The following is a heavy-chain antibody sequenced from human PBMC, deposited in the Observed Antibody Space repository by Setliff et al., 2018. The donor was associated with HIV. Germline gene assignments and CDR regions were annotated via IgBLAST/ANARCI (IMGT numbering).Heavy chain of an antibody. D-gene: IGHD3-22*01. CDR1: GGSISSGEYY. J-gene: IGHJ4*02. V-gene: IGHV4-30-4*08. CDR3: ARVLPYDSTGFLLYYFDN. Sequence: LSLTCTVSGGSISSGEYYWSWIRQPPGKGLEWLGYISSSGGTDYNPSLNSRIIISIDTSKNQFSLRLSSVTAADTAVYFCARVLPYDSTGFLLYYFDNWGQGTQVTVSS. CDR2: ISSSGGT.